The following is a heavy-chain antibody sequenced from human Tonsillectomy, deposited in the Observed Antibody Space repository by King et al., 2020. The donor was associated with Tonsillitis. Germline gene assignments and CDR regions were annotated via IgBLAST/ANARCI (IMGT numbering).Heavy chain of an antibody. Sequence: VQLVESGGGLVQPGGSLRLSCAASGFTFSSYWMHWVRQAPGKGLVWVSRINNDGSSTTYADSVKGRFTISRDNAKNTLYLQMNSLRVEDTAVYYCANVGGRNSYFDLWGRGTLVTVSS. CDR2: INNDGSST. D-gene: IGHD1-14*01. CDR3: ANVGGRNSYFDL. V-gene: IGHV3-74*01. CDR1: GFTFSSYW. J-gene: IGHJ2*01.